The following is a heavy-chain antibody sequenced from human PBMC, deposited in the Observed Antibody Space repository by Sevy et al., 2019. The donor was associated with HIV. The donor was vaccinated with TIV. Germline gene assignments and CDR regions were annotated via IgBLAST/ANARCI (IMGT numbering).Heavy chain of an antibody. CDR3: ARSNNAGVGTFYYDTSAYYSDF. Sequence: GGSLRLSCAASGFTFSDYYMTWIRQAPGKGLEWVSHISGSGTSKDYADSVEGRFSISRDNAQNSLYLQMISLRAEDTAVYYCARSNNAGVGTFYYDTSAYYSDFWGQGTLVTVSS. V-gene: IGHV3-11*01. CDR2: ISGSGTSK. D-gene: IGHD3-22*01. J-gene: IGHJ4*02. CDR1: GFTFSDYY.